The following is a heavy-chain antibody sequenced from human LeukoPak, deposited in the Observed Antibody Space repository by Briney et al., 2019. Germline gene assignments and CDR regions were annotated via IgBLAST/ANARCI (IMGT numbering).Heavy chain of an antibody. CDR2: IYPGDSDT. CDR1: GYSFTSYW. J-gene: IGHJ4*02. CDR3: ARQRCSSTSCYSGDY. D-gene: IGHD2-2*01. V-gene: IGHV5-51*07. Sequence: GESLKISCKGSGYSFTSYWIGWVHQLPGKGLEWMGIIYPGDSDTRYSPSFQGQVTISADKSISTAYLQWSSLKASDTAMYYCARQRCSSTSCYSGDYWGQGTLVTVSS.